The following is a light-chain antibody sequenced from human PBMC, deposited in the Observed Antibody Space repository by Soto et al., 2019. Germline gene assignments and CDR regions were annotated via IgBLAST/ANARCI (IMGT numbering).Light chain of an antibody. CDR1: SSDVGGYNY. V-gene: IGLV2-14*01. CDR3: SSYTSSNTL. CDR2: AVT. J-gene: IGLJ1*01. Sequence: QSAMTQPASVSGSPGQSITISCTGTSSDVGGYNYVSWYQPHPGKAPKLMIYAVTDRPSGVSSRFSGSKSGNTAFLTIAGLQAEDEADYYCSSYTSSNTLFGTGTKVTVL.